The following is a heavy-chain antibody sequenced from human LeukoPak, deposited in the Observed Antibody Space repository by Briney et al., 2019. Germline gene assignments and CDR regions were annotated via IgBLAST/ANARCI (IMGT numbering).Heavy chain of an antibody. CDR3: AREGGYCSSTSCYITDYYYYMDV. D-gene: IGHD2-2*02. Sequence: SQTLSLTCTVSGGSISSGGYSWSWIRQHPGKGLEWIGYIYYSGSTYYNPSLKSRVTISVDTSKNQFSLKLSSVTAADTAVYYCAREGGYCSSTSCYITDYYYYMDVWGKGTTVTVSS. CDR1: GGSISSGGYS. J-gene: IGHJ6*03. CDR2: IYYSGST. V-gene: IGHV4-31*03.